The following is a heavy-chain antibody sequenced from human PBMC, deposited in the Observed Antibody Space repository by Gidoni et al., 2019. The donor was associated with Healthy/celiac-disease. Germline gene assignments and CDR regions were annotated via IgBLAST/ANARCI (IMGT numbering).Heavy chain of an antibody. J-gene: IGHJ6*02. CDR3: ARVSSGWYFRYYYGMDV. V-gene: IGHV3-13*01. D-gene: IGHD6-19*01. CDR2: IGTAGDT. Sequence: EVQLVESGGGLVQPGGSLRLSCAASGFTFSSYDMHWVRQATGKGLEWVSAIGTAGDTYYPGSVKGRFTISRENAKNSLYLQMNSLRAGDTAVYYCARVSSGWYFRYYYGMDVWGQGTTVTVSS. CDR1: GFTFSSYD.